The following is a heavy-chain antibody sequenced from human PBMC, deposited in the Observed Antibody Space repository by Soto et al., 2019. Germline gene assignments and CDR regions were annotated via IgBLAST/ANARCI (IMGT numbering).Heavy chain of an antibody. CDR1: GFTFSSYA. CDR3: AKSITARPFDY. CDR2: ISGSGGNT. V-gene: IGHV3-23*01. Sequence: EVQLLESGGGLVQPGGSLRFSCTASGFTFSSYAMSWVRQAPGKGLEWVSAISGSGGNTYYADSVKGRFTISRDNSKNTLYLQMNSLRAEDTAVYYCAKSITARPFDYWGQGALVTVSS. D-gene: IGHD6-6*01. J-gene: IGHJ4*02.